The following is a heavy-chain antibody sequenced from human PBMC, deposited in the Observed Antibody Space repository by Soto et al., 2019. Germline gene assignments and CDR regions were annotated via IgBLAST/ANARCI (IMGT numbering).Heavy chain of an antibody. V-gene: IGHV4-59*01. CDR3: AREAVVPAAVSSYYYMDV. CDR1: GGSISSYY. Sequence: SETLSLTCTVSGGSISSYYWSWIRQPPGKGLEWIGYIYYSGSTNYNPSLKSRVTISVDTSKNQFSLKLSSVTAADTAVYYCAREAVVPAAVSSYYYMDVWGKGTTVTVSS. D-gene: IGHD2-2*01. CDR2: IYYSGST. J-gene: IGHJ6*03.